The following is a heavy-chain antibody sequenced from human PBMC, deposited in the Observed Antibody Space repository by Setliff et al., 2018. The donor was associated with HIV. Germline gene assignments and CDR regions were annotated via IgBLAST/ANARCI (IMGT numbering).Heavy chain of an antibody. CDR1: GYSISSGYY. Sequence: SETLSLTCAVSGYSISSGYYWGWIRQPPGKGLEWIGSIYHSGSTYYNPSLKSRVTISVDTSKNQFSLKLSSVTAADTAVYYCARRGRDGVFIMFATGFDPWGQGQRSPSPQ. D-gene: IGHD2-8*01. CDR2: IYHSGST. J-gene: IGHJ5*02. CDR3: ARRGRDGVFIMFATGFDP. V-gene: IGHV4-38-2*01.